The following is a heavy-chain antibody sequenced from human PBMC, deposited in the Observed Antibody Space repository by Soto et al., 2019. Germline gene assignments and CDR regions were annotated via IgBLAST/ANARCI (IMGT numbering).Heavy chain of an antibody. CDR1: GYNFAGYW. CDR3: ARAGVSTRTFVY. J-gene: IGHJ4*02. V-gene: IGHV5-51*01. CDR2: IYPSDSDT. D-gene: IGHD3-3*02. Sequence: GESLKISCKGSGYNFAGYWIAWVRQMPGKGLELMGIIYPSDSDTRYRPSFQGQVTISADKSISSAYLQWSSLRASDTAMYYCARAGVSTRTFVYWREGIPVTVSS.